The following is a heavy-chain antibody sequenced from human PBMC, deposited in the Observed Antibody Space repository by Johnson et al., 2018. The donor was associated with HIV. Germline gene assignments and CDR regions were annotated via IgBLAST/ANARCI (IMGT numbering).Heavy chain of an antibody. Sequence: QVQLVESGGSLVKPGGSMRLSCAASGFTFTDYYMTWIRQAPGKGLEWVSHISTSGGGIYYADSVKGRFTISRDNARNSLYLQMNSLRAEDTALYYCARDTTMIVVSDAFDIWGQGTMVTVSS. J-gene: IGHJ3*02. D-gene: IGHD3-22*01. CDR1: GFTFTDYY. CDR2: ISTSGGGI. CDR3: ARDTTMIVVSDAFDI. V-gene: IGHV3-11*01.